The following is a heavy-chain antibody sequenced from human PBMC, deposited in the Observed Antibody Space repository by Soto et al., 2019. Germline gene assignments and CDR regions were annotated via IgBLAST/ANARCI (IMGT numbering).Heavy chain of an antibody. CDR3: ASLELLVYATKEDGMDV. CDR2: IHFSGST. J-gene: IGHJ6*02. CDR1: GGSIDRGAYY. D-gene: IGHD2-8*01. Sequence: SETLSLTCTVSGGSIDRGAYYWNGIRQHPGKGLEWIGYIHFSGSTYYNPSLKSRVTISVDTSKNQFSLKLSSVTAADTAVYYCASLELLVYATKEDGMDVWGQGTTVTVSS. V-gene: IGHV4-31*03.